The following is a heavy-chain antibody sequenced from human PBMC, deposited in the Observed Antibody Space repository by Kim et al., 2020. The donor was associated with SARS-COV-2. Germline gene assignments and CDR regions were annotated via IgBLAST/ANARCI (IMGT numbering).Heavy chain of an antibody. J-gene: IGHJ4*02. CDR3: ARERYSSSWYGEHYFDY. D-gene: IGHD6-13*01. V-gene: IGHV3-11*06. Sequence: VKGRFTISRDNAKNSLYLQMNSLRAEDMAVYYCARERYSSSWYGEHYFDYWGQGTLVTVSS.